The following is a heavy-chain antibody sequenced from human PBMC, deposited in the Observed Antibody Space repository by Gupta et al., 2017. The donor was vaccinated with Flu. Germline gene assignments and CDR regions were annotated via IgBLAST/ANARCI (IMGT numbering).Heavy chain of an antibody. CDR2: INHSGST. Sequence: QVQLQQWGAGLLKPSETLSLTCAVYGGSFSGYYWSWLRQPPGKGLEWIGEINHSGSTNYNPSLKSRVTISVDTSKNQFSLKLSSVTAADTAVYYCARGLYCSSTSCYTRVPGGRAFDIWGQGTMVTVSS. CDR3: ARGLYCSSTSCYTRVPGGRAFDI. V-gene: IGHV4-34*01. D-gene: IGHD2-2*02. CDR1: GGSFSGYY. J-gene: IGHJ3*02.